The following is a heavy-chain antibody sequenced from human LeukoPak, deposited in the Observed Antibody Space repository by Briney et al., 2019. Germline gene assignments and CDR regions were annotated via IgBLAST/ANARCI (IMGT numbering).Heavy chain of an antibody. D-gene: IGHD2-15*01. V-gene: IGHV1-69*04. CDR3: ATRKGFVGHFDC. CDR1: GGTFSSNA. Sequence: SVKVSCMASGGTFSSNAISWLRQAPGQGPEWMGRIVPILGTAEYSEYFQGKVTITADKSTTTAYMELRNLKSEDTALYYCATRKGFVGHFDCWGQGTLVTVSS. CDR2: IVPILGTA. J-gene: IGHJ4*02.